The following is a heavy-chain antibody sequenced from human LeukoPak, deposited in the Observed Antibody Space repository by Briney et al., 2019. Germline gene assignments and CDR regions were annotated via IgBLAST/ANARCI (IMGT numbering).Heavy chain of an antibody. CDR2: IYPSGST. J-gene: IGHJ6*03. Sequence: SETLSLTCTVSGGSISSYYWSWVRNPPQKGQERMGRIYPSGSTNNSPSLKSRVTMSVDTSTSQFSLKLSSVTAADTAVYYCARDSTYDDVLTSRRYYYMDGWGKGTTVTISS. V-gene: IGHV4-4*07. D-gene: IGHD3-9*01. CDR1: GGSISSYY. CDR3: ARDSTYDDVLTSRRYYYMDG.